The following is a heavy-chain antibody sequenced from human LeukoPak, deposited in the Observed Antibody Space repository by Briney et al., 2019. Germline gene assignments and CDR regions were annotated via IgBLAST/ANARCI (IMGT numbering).Heavy chain of an antibody. CDR2: INHSGST. CDR1: GGSFSGYY. V-gene: IGHV4-34*01. CDR3: ASTGSYSGRFDY. Sequence: PSETLSLTCAVYGGSFSGYYWSWIRQPPGKGLEWIGEINHSGSTNYNPSLKSRVTISVDTSKNQFSLKPSSVTAADTAVYYCASTGSYSGRFDYWGQGTLVTVSS. D-gene: IGHD3-10*01. J-gene: IGHJ4*02.